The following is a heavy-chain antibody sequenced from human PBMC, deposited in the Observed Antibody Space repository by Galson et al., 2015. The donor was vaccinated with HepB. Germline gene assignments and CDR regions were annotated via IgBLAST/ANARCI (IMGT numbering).Heavy chain of an antibody. Sequence: SLRLSCAASGFTFDDYAMHWVRQAPGKGLEWVSGISWNSGRIGFADSVKGRFTISRDNAKNSLYLQMNSLRAEDTALYYCAKDVRVVVGATGAFDIWGQGTMVTVSS. V-gene: IGHV3-9*01. J-gene: IGHJ3*02. D-gene: IGHD1-26*01. CDR3: AKDVRVVVGATGAFDI. CDR1: GFTFDDYA. CDR2: ISWNSGRI.